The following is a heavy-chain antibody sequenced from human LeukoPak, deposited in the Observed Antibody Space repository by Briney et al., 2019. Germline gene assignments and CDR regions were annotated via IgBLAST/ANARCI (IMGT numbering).Heavy chain of an antibody. J-gene: IGHJ4*02. CDR3: ARLLRNIAAGVYYFDY. V-gene: IGHV5-51*01. Sequence: GESLKISCKGSGNSYTSYWIGWVRQMPGKGLEWMGIIYPGDSDTRFSPSFEGQVTLSADKSSSTAYLQWSSLKASDSATYYCARLLRNIAAGVYYFDYWGQGTLVTVSS. CDR2: IYPGDSDT. D-gene: IGHD6-13*01. CDR1: GNSYTSYW.